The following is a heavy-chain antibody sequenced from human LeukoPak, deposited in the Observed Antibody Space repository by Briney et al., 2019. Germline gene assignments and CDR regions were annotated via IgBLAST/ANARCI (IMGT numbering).Heavy chain of an antibody. V-gene: IGHV4-39*01. CDR2: INHSGST. CDR1: GGSISSSSYY. Sequence: PSETLSLTCTVSGGSISSSSYYWGWIRQPPGKGLEWIGEINHSGSTNYNPSLKSRVTISVDTSKNQFSLKLSSVTAADTAVYYCARHWVWFGARDWFDPWGQGTLVTVSS. CDR3: ARHWVWFGARDWFDP. J-gene: IGHJ5*02. D-gene: IGHD3-10*01.